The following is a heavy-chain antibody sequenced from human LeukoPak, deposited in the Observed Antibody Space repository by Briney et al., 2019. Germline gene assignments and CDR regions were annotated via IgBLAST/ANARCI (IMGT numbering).Heavy chain of an antibody. CDR3: ARDELSGAGPGDAFDI. D-gene: IGHD6-19*01. J-gene: IGHJ3*02. CDR1: GGTFSSYA. V-gene: IGHV1-69*13. CDR2: IIPIFGTA. Sequence: VASVKVSCKASGGTFSSYAISWVRQAPGQGLEWMGGIIPIFGTANYAQKFQGRVTITADESTSTAYMELSSLRSEDTAVYYCARDELSGAGPGDAFDIWGQGTMVTVSS.